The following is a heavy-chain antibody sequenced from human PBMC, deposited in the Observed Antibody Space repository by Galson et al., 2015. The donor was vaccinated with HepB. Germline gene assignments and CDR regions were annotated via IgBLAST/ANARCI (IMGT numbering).Heavy chain of an antibody. V-gene: IGHV3-66*01. CDR3: ASTPDHLTPPDY. CDR1: GFTFSSNY. J-gene: IGHJ4*02. Sequence: SLRLSCAASGFTFSSNYMSWVRQAPGKGLEWVSVIYSGGSTYYADSVKGRFTISRDNSKSTLYLQMNSLRAEDTAVYYCASTPDHLTPPDYWGQGTLVTVSS. D-gene: IGHD1-14*01. CDR2: IYSGGST.